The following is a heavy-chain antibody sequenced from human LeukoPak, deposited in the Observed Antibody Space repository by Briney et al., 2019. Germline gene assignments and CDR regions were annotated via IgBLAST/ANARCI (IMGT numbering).Heavy chain of an antibody. Sequence: ASVKVSCKASGYTFTSYGISWARQAPGQGLEWMGWISAYNGNTNYAQKLQGRVTMTTDTSTSTAYMELRSLRSDDTAVYYCAREYSGYDWGQFGYWGQGTLVTVSS. V-gene: IGHV1-18*01. D-gene: IGHD5-12*01. CDR1: GYTFTSYG. CDR3: AREYSGYDWGQFGY. J-gene: IGHJ4*02. CDR2: ISAYNGNT.